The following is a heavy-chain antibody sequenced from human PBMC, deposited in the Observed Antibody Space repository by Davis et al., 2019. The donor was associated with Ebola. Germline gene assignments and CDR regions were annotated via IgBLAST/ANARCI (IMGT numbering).Heavy chain of an antibody. J-gene: IGHJ2*01. CDR1: GGSISSYY. CDR2: IYYSGST. Sequence: MPSETLSLTCTVSGGSISSYYWSWIRQPPGKGLEWIGYIYYSGSTNYNPSLKCRVTISVDTSKNQFSLKLSSVTAADTAVYYCARDSSAYYYDSSGYGSYWYFDLWGRGTLVTVSS. V-gene: IGHV4-59*01. D-gene: IGHD3-22*01. CDR3: ARDSSAYYYDSSGYGSYWYFDL.